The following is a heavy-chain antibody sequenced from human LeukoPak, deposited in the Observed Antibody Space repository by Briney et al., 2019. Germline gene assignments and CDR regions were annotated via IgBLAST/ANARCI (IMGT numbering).Heavy chain of an antibody. CDR2: IHHSGDT. D-gene: IGHD3-16*01. V-gene: IGHV4-38-2*02. Sequence: PSETLSLTCTVSGYSITSIYYWGWNRQPPGKGLEWIGSIHHSGDTAYNPSLKSRVTISVDTSKSQFSLKLSSVTAADSAVYYCARSYASSGLDHWGQGTLVTVSS. J-gene: IGHJ4*02. CDR1: GYSITSIYY. CDR3: ARSYASSGLDH.